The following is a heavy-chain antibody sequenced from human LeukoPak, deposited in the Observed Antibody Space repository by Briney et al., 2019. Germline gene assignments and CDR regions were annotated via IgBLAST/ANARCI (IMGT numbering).Heavy chain of an antibody. CDR1: GFTFSSYS. CDR3: AKAGAYYYGSGTDY. D-gene: IGHD3-10*01. Sequence: GGSLRLSCAASGFTFSSYSMNWVRQAPGKGLEWVSSISSSSSYIYYADSVKGRFTISRDNSKNTLYLQMNSLRAEDTAVYYCAKAGAYYYGSGTDYWGQGTLVTVSS. J-gene: IGHJ4*02. V-gene: IGHV3-21*01. CDR2: ISSSSSYI.